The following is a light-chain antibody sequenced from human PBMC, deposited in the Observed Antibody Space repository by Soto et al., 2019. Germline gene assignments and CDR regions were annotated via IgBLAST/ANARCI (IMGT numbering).Light chain of an antibody. Sequence: DTQMTQSPSSLSASVGDRVTITCRASQGIRNDLSRYQQKPGQAPKRLIYAASSLQSGVPSRFSGSGSGTEFTLTISSLQPEDFATYFCLQHNTYPRTFGQGTKLEIK. V-gene: IGKV1-17*01. CDR1: QGIRND. J-gene: IGKJ2*01. CDR3: LQHNTYPRT. CDR2: AAS.